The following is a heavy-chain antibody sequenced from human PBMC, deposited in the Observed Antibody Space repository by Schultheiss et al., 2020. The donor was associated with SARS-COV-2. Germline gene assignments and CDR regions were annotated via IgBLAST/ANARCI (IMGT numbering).Heavy chain of an antibody. CDR1: GFTFSSYA. CDR2: ITSSSGNI. J-gene: IGHJ4*02. V-gene: IGHV3-21*01. CDR3: ARDGHIVVVTFDY. D-gene: IGHD2-21*02. Sequence: GGSLRLSCAASGFTFSSYAMHWVRQAPGKGLEWVSSITSSSGNIYYADSVRGRFTISRDNAKNSLFLQMDSLRAEDTAVYYCARDGHIVVVTFDYWGQGTLVTVSS.